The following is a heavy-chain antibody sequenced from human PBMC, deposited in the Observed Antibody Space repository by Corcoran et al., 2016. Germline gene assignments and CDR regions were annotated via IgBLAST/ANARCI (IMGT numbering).Heavy chain of an antibody. CDR2: IYYIGLT. Sequence: QVQLQESGPGLVKPSETLSLTCTVSGGSVSSVSYYWSWIRQPPGKGLEWIGYIYYIGLTNYNPSLESRVTISLDTSKNQFSLKLTSVTAADTAVYYCARREAAAGLDFDSWGQGTLVTVSS. CDR3: ARREAAAGLDFDS. D-gene: IGHD6-13*01. V-gene: IGHV4-61*01. CDR1: GGSVSSVSYY. J-gene: IGHJ4*02.